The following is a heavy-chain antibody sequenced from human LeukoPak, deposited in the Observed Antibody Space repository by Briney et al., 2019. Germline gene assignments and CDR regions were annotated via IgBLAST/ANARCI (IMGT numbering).Heavy chain of an antibody. Sequence: WGSLRLSCAASGFTFSSYSMNWVRQAPGKGLEWVSSISSSSSYIYYADSVKGRFTISRDNAKNSLYLQMSSLRAEDTAVYYCAKAPIAAAPRFIDYWGQGTLVTVSS. D-gene: IGHD6-13*01. CDR3: AKAPIAAAPRFIDY. CDR1: GFTFSSYS. V-gene: IGHV3-21*04. J-gene: IGHJ4*02. CDR2: ISSSSSYI.